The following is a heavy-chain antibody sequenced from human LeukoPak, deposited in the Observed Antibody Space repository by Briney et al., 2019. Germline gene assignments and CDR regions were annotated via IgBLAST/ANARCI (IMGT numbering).Heavy chain of an antibody. CDR1: GGSIGSHY. CDR2: IYYSGST. V-gene: IGHV4-59*11. D-gene: IGHD3-3*01. CDR3: ARGPYDFWSGYYYYFDY. J-gene: IGHJ4*02. Sequence: SETLSLTCTVSGGSIGSHYWSWIRQPPGKGLEWIGYIYYSGSTNYNPSLKSRVTISVDTSKNQFSLKLSSVTAADTAVYYCARGPYDFWSGYYYYFDYWGQGTLVTVSS.